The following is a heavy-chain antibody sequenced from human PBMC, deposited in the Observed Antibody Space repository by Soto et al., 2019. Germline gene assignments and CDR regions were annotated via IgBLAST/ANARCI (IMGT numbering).Heavy chain of an antibody. CDR2: ISGNANDI. V-gene: IGHV3-23*01. J-gene: IGHJ4*02. Sequence: EVHLLESGGALVQPGGSLRLSCAASGFTFSNHAMNWVRQAPGKGLEWLSAISGNANDIYYADSVKGRFTISRDSSTNTVFLQMNSLRAEDTALYYCAKKRSGSWSMGCFDSWGRGTLVTVSS. D-gene: IGHD3-16*01. CDR1: GFTFSNHA. CDR3: AKKRSGSWSMGCFDS.